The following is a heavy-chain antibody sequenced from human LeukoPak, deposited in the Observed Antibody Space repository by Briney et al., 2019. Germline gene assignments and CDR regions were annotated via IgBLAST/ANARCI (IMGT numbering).Heavy chain of an antibody. V-gene: IGHV4-59*01. D-gene: IGHD5-12*01. CDR3: ARGGGGYAFDY. CDR2: IHHSGSA. Sequence: SETPSLTCTVSGGSISSYYWSWIRQPPGKGLEWIGHIHHSGSANYSPSLKSRVTMSADTSKNQFSLKLTSVTAADTAVYYCARGGGGYAFDYWGQGTLVTVSS. J-gene: IGHJ4*02. CDR1: GGSISSYY.